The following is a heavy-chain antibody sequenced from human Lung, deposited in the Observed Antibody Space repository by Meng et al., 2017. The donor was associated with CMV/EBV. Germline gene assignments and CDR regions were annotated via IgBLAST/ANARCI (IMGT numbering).Heavy chain of an antibody. CDR3: ARAGVGTGSSGVY. CDR2: ISSSSSYT. D-gene: IGHD1-26*01. J-gene: IGHJ4*02. V-gene: IGHV3-11*06. CDR1: GLPSCYHY. Sequence: GGGVGNAWGGPDLLCSAVGLPSCYHYLSWVRQAPGKGLEWVSYISSSSSYTNYADSVKGRFTISRDNAKNSLYLQMNSLRAEDTAVYYCARAGVGTGSSGVYWGQGTLVTVSS.